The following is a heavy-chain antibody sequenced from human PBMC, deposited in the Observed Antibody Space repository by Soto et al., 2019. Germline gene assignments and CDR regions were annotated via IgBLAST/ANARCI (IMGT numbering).Heavy chain of an antibody. CDR3: ARRNTPLDAFDV. CDR1: GFDFSNYD. Sequence: GGSLILSCAASGFDFSNYDMLRVRQVTGKGLEWVSIIGTAGDTYYPDSVKGRFTIFREDAKNSLYLQMDTLRTGDTAIYFCARRNTPLDAFDVWGQGTMVTVSS. CDR2: IGTAGDT. J-gene: IGHJ3*01. V-gene: IGHV3-13*01.